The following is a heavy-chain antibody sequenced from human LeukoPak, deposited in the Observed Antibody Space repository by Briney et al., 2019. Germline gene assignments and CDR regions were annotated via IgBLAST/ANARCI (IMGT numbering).Heavy chain of an antibody. J-gene: IGHJ4*02. D-gene: IGHD5-12*01. Sequence: PGGSLRLSCAASGFTFSSYAMHWVRQAPGKGLEWVAVISYDGSNKYYADSVKGRFTISRDNSKNTLYLQMNSLRAEDTAVYYCARATSGYDYYFDYWGQGTLVTVSS. CDR2: ISYDGSNK. V-gene: IGHV3-30-3*01. CDR3: ARATSGYDYYFDY. CDR1: GFTFSSYA.